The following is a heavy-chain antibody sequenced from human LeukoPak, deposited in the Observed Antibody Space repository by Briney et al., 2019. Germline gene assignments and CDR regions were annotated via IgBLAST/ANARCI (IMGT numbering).Heavy chain of an antibody. CDR3: AKDLVVVPAAIDGGDYVKRMTDY. CDR2: ISGSGGST. J-gene: IGHJ4*02. V-gene: IGHV3-23*01. CDR1: GFTFSSYA. Sequence: GGSLRLSCAASGFTFSSYAMSWVRQAPGKGLEWVSAISGSGGSTYYADSVKGRFTISRDNSKNTLYLQMNSLRAEDTAVYYCAKDLVVVPAAIDGGDYVKRMTDYWGQGTLVTVSS. D-gene: IGHD2-2*01.